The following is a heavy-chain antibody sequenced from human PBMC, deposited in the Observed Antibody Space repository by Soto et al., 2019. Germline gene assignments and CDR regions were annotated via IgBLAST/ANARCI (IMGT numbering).Heavy chain of an antibody. CDR3: ARHDYYGSGSYKGTHYYYYGMDV. J-gene: IGHJ6*02. Sequence: QLQLQESGPGLLKPSETLSRTCTVSGGSISSTSYYWGWIRQPPGKGLEWNGSIYYSGSTYYNPSLKSRVTISVDTSKKQFSLKLSSVTAADTAVYYCARHDYYGSGSYKGTHYYYYGMDVWGQGTTVTVSS. CDR2: IYYSGST. V-gene: IGHV4-39*01. CDR1: GGSISSTSYY. D-gene: IGHD3-10*01.